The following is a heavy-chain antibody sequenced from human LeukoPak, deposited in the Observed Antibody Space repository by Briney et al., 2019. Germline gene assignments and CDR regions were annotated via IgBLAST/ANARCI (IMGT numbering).Heavy chain of an antibody. D-gene: IGHD2-15*01. CDR2: TRNKANSYTT. V-gene: IGHV3-72*01. CDR3: VRGTCRGGSCYFDF. J-gene: IGHJ4*02. CDR1: GVTFSDHY. Sequence: GGSLRLSCAASGVTFSDHYMDWVRQAPGKGLEWVGRTRNKANSYTTEYAASVKGRFIISRDDSKNSLYLQMNSLKTEDTAVYYCVRGTCRGGSCYFDFWGQGTLVTVSS.